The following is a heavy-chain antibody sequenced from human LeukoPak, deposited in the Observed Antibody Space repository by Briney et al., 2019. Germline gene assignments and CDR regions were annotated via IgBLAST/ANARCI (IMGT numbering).Heavy chain of an antibody. CDR2: IKEDGSER. Sequence: GGSLRLSCEGSAFIFSGHWMNWVRQTPGKGLEWVASIKEDGSERQYVDSVKGRFSISRDNTKGSLFLQLNSLRAEDTAVYYCASSYNYYDSSGYSYWGQGTLVTVSS. D-gene: IGHD3-22*01. J-gene: IGHJ4*02. CDR3: ASSYNYYDSSGYSY. CDR1: AFIFSGHW. V-gene: IGHV3-7*03.